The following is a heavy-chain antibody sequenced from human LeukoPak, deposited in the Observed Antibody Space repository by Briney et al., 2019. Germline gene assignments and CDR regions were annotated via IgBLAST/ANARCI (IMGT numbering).Heavy chain of an antibody. CDR2: ITVSSST. Sequence: PGGSLRLSCAASGFTCSTYTMNWVRQAPGKGLEWLSYITVSSSTYYADSVQGRFTISRDNAKNSLYLQMNSLRDEDTAVYYCARGDTLSDLKAFDLWGQGTMVTVSS. V-gene: IGHV3-48*02. CDR1: GFTCSTYT. CDR3: ARGDTLSDLKAFDL. J-gene: IGHJ3*01.